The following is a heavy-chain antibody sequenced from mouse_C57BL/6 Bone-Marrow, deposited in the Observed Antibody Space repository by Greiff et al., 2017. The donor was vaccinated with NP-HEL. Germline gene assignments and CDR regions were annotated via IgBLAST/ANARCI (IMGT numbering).Heavy chain of an antibody. D-gene: IGHD4-1*01. CDR1: GYAFTNYL. CDR3: ALNWSWFAY. J-gene: IGHJ3*01. V-gene: IGHV1-54*01. CDR2: INPGSGGT. Sequence: HVKQSGAELVRPGTSVKVSCKASGYAFTNYLIEWVKQRPGQGLEWIGVINPGSGGTNYNEKFKGKATLTADKSSSTAYMQLSSLTSEDSAVYFCALNWSWFAYWGQGTLVTVSA.